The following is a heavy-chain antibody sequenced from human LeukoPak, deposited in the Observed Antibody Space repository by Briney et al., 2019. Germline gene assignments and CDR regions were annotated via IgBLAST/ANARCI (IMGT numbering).Heavy chain of an antibody. J-gene: IGHJ6*02. D-gene: IGHD3-22*01. CDR2: IKNKVDNYAT. CDR3: TRYSYDSSGKIYAMDV. CDR1: GFTFSGST. V-gene: IGHV3-73*01. Sequence: HPGGSLRLSCAASGFTFSGSTMQWVRQASGKGLEWIGRIKNKVDNYATSYAASVKGRFTISRDDSKNTAYLQMNSLKTEDTAVYYCTRYSYDSSGKIYAMDVWGQGTTVTVSS.